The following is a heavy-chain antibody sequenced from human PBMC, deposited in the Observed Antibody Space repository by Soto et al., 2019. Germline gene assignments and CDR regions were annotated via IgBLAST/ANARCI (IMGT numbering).Heavy chain of an antibody. J-gene: IGHJ4*02. D-gene: IGHD3-22*01. Sequence: KTSETLSLTCTVSGGSISSGGYYWRWIRQHPGKGLEWIGYIYYSGSTYYNPSLKSRVTISVDTSKNQFSLKLSSVTAADTAVYYCASSRGDLYYDSSGYYPYWGQGTLVTVSS. CDR3: ASSRGDLYYDSSGYYPY. CDR2: IYYSGST. CDR1: GGSISSGGYY. V-gene: IGHV4-31*03.